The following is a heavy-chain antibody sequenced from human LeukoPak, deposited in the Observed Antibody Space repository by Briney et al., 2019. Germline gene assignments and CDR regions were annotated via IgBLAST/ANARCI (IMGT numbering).Heavy chain of an antibody. J-gene: IGHJ4*02. CDR1: GFTVSSNY. CDR3: ATYDSSGYYPDY. Sequence: GGSLRLSCAASGFTVSSNYMSWVRQAPGKGLEWVSVIYSGGSTYHADSVKGRFTISRDNSKNTLYLQMNSLRAEDTAVYYCATYDSSGYYPDYWGQGTLVTVSS. D-gene: IGHD3-22*01. V-gene: IGHV3-53*01. CDR2: IYSGGST.